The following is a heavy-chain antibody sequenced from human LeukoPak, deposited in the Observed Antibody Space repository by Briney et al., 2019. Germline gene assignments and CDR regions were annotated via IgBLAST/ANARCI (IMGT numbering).Heavy chain of an antibody. V-gene: IGHV3-7*01. CDR3: TRDDFSGSYCD. D-gene: IGHD1-26*01. CDR1: GFIFSNNW. Sequence: GGSLKLSCAASGFIFSNNWMSWVRQAPGKGLEWVANIKGDGSETYYVDSVKGRFTISRDNTRNSLYLQMNSLRADDTATYYCTRDDFSGSYCDWGHGTLVTVSS. CDR2: IKGDGSET. J-gene: IGHJ4*01.